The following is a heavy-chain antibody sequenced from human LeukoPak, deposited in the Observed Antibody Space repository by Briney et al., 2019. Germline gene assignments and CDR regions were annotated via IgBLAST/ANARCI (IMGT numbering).Heavy chain of an antibody. D-gene: IGHD2-21*02. CDR2: IYTSGST. Sequence: SETLSLTCTVSGGSISSGSYYWSWIRQPAGKGLEWIGRIYTSGSTKYNPSLKSRVTISVDTSKNQFSLKLSSVTAADTAVYYCARIYCGGDCRGYYYHYFMDVWGKGTTVTISS. CDR3: ARIYCGGDCRGYYYHYFMDV. CDR1: GGSISSGSYY. V-gene: IGHV4-61*02. J-gene: IGHJ6*03.